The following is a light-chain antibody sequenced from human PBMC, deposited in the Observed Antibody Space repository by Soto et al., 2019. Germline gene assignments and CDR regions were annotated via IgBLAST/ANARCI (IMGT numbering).Light chain of an antibody. CDR1: SSNIGSNY. CDR2: RNN. V-gene: IGLV1-47*01. Sequence: QLVLTQPPSASGTPGQRVTISCSGSSSNIGSNYVYWYQQLPGTAPKLLIYRNNQRPSGVPDRFSGSKSGTSASLAINGLHSEDEADYYCASWDDNLNGGVFGGGTKLTVL. J-gene: IGLJ3*02. CDR3: ASWDDNLNGGV.